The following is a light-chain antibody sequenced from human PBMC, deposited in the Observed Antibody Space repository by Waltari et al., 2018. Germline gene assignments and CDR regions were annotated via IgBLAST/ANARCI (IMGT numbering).Light chain of an antibody. CDR1: ERISRW. CDR2: QAS. Sequence: DIQMTQSPSTLSASVGDRVTITCRASERISRWLAWYQQKPGMAPKLLIYQASSLEDGVPSRFSGSGFETEFSLSISSLQPEDFTTYYCQQYNTDPWTFGQGTKVEIK. J-gene: IGKJ1*01. V-gene: IGKV1-5*03. CDR3: QQYNTDPWT.